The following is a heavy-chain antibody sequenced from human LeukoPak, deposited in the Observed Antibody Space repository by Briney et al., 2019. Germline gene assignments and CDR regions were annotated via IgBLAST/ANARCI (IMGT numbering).Heavy chain of an antibody. V-gene: IGHV3-48*02. Sequence: GSLRLSCAASGFTFSSYSMNWVRQAPGKGLEWVSYISSSSSTIYYADSVKGRFTISRDNAKNSLYLQMNSLRDEDTAVYYCARDSVVVPAAIQWGYYYYGMDVWGQGTTVTVSS. D-gene: IGHD2-2*02. CDR2: ISSSSSTI. CDR1: GFTFSSYS. CDR3: ARDSVVVPAAIQWGYYYYGMDV. J-gene: IGHJ6*02.